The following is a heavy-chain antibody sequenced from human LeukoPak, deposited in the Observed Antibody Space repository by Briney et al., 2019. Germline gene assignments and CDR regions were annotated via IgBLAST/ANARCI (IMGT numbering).Heavy chain of an antibody. CDR2: ISSNSR. CDR3: ARDLNIVVKSAHYDAFDI. J-gene: IGHJ3*02. CDR1: GFTLSDYN. V-gene: IGHV3-11*05. D-gene: IGHD2-21*01. Sequence: GGSLRLSCAVSGFTLSDYNVSWVRQAPGKGLEWVSYISSNSRNNSYSVKGRFTISRDNANNSIYLQMNSLRAEDTAVYYCARDLNIVVKSAHYDAFDIWGQGTVVTVSS.